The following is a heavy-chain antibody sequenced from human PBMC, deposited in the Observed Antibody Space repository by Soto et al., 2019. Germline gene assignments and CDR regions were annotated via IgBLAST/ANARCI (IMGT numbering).Heavy chain of an antibody. D-gene: IGHD4-17*01. Sequence: QVQLQESGPGLVKPSETLSLTCTVSGGSISGGGYYWGWIRQPPGKGLEWIGYTYDSGSTYYNPSLTSRISISIDTSKNQFSLRLTAATAADTAVYYCAGEIIPLTTDWYFDLWGRGTLVTVSS. V-gene: IGHV4-30-4*01. J-gene: IGHJ2*01. CDR2: TYDSGST. CDR3: AGEIIPLTTDWYFDL. CDR1: GGSISGGGYY.